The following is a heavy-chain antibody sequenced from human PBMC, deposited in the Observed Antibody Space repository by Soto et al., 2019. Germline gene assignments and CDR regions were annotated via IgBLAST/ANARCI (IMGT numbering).Heavy chain of an antibody. Sequence: PSETLSLTCAVYGGSFSGYYWSWIRQPPGKGLEWIGEINHSGSTNYNPSLKSRVTISVDTSKNQFSLKLSSVTAADTAVYYCARQPPRGVKHYYYYYMDVWGKGTTVTVSS. D-gene: IGHD3-10*01. CDR1: GGSFSGYY. CDR3: ARQPPRGVKHYYYYYMDV. V-gene: IGHV4-34*01. CDR2: INHSGST. J-gene: IGHJ6*03.